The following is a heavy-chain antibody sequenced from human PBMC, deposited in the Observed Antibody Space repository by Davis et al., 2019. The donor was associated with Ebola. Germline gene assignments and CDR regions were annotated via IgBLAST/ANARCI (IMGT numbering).Heavy chain of an antibody. Sequence: PGGSLRLSCAASGFTFSRYTMNWGRQAPGKGLEWISYISSSGSTIYYADSVKGRFTISRDNAKNSLYLQMNSLRAEDTAVYYCARGDRDDYVWGSYRRYFDYWGQGTLVTVSS. CDR2: ISSSGSTI. CDR3: ARGDRDDYVWGSYRRYFDY. D-gene: IGHD3-16*02. J-gene: IGHJ4*02. V-gene: IGHV3-48*04. CDR1: GFTFSRYT.